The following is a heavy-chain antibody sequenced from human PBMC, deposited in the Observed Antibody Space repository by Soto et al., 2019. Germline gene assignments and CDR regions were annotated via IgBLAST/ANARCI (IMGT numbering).Heavy chain of an antibody. Sequence: ASVKVSCKASGGTFSSYAISWVRQAPGQGLEWMGGIIPIFGTANYAQKFQGRVTITADESTSTAYMELSSLRSEDTAVYYCAVLYYYDSSAPVDPWGQGTLVTVSS. CDR3: AVLYYYDSSAPVDP. CDR1: GGTFSSYA. CDR2: IIPIFGTA. V-gene: IGHV1-69*13. D-gene: IGHD3-22*01. J-gene: IGHJ5*02.